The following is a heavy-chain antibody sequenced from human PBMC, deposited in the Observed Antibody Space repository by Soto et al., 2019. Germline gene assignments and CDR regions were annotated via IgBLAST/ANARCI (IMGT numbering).Heavy chain of an antibody. V-gene: IGHV3-23*01. Sequence: VQFLESGGGLVQPGGSLRLSCAASGFTFSGSARTWVRQAPGKWLEYVSSITSSGSEVFHAASVKGRFTMSRDNSNNMLNLQMNSLRAEDTTVYYCAREGYDSGWNWDSWGHGALVTVSS. CDR3: AREGYDSGWNWDS. D-gene: IGHD6-19*01. J-gene: IGHJ4*03. CDR2: ITSSGSEV. CDR1: GFTFSGSA.